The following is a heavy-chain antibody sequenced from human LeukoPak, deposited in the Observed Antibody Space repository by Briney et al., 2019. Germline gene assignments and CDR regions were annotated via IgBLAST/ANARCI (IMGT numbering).Heavy chain of an antibody. CDR3: ARVPLRVAGTVNAFDI. V-gene: IGHV1-2*02. CDR2: INPNSGGT. J-gene: IGHJ3*02. Sequence: GASVKVSCKASGYTFTGYYIHWVRQAPGQGLEWMGWINPNSGGTNYAQKFQGRVTMARDTSISTAYMELSRLRSDDTAVYYCARVPLRVAGTVNAFDIWGQGTMVTVSS. D-gene: IGHD6-19*01. CDR1: GYTFTGYY.